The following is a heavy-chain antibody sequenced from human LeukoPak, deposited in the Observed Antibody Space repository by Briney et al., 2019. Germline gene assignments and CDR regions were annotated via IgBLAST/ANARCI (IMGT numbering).Heavy chain of an antibody. CDR3: ARRAMVRGGTYFDY. V-gene: IGHV4-39*01. CDR1: GGSISSSSYY. CDR2: IYYGGST. Sequence: SETLSLTCTVSGGSISSSSYYWGWIRQPPGKGLEWIGSIYYGGSTYYNPSLKSRVTISVDTSKNQFSLKLSSVTAADTAVYYCARRAMVRGGTYFDYWGQGTLVTVSS. J-gene: IGHJ4*02. D-gene: IGHD3-10*01.